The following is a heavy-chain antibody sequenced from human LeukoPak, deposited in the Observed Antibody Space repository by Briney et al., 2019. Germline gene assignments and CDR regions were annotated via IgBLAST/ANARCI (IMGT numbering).Heavy chain of an antibody. CDR3: ARGRYYYGD. CDR2: ISSTGNTI. J-gene: IGHJ4*02. V-gene: IGHV3-11*01. D-gene: IGHD3-10*01. CDR1: GFTFSNAW. Sequence: GGSLRLSCAASGFTFSNAWMSWIRQAPGKGLEWVSYISSTGNTIYYADSVKGRFTISRDNAKNSLYLQMNSLRAEDTAVYYCARGRYYYGDWGQGILVTVS.